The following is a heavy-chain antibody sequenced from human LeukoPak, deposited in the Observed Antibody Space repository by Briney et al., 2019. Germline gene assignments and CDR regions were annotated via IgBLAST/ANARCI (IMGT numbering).Heavy chain of an antibody. V-gene: IGHV1-2*02. J-gene: IGHJ6*03. CDR1: GYTFTGYY. Sequence: ASVKVSCKASGYTFTGYYMHWVRQAPGQGLEWMGWINPNSGGTNYAQKFQGRVTITTDESTSTAYMELSSLRSEDTAVYYCAITDCSSTSCHRGYYYYYYMDVWGKGTTVTVSS. CDR3: AITDCSSTSCHRGYYYYYYMDV. CDR2: INPNSGGT. D-gene: IGHD2-2*01.